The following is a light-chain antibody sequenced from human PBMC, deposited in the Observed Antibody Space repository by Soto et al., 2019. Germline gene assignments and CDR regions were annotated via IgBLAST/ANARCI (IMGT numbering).Light chain of an antibody. CDR3: QQYNNWPRT. J-gene: IGKJ1*01. Sequence: EIVVTQYPDTLSVSPGERASLSCMASQSISRNLAWYQQKPGQAPRLLIYDASTRATGIPARFSGSGSGTEFTLTISFLQSEDFAVYYCQQYNNWPRTLGQGTRVDVK. CDR1: QSISRN. CDR2: DAS. V-gene: IGKV3-15*01.